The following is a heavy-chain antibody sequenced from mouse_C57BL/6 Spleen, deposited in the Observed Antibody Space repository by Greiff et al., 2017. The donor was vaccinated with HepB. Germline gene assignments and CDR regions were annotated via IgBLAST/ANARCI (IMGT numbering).Heavy chain of an antibody. CDR3: TRAVTTDFDY. D-gene: IGHD2-2*01. V-gene: IGHV1-5*01. CDR2: IYPGNSDT. J-gene: IGHJ2*01. Sequence: VQLQQSGTVLARPGASVKMSCKTSGYTFTSYWMHWVKQRPGQGLEWIGAIYPGNSDTSYNQKFKGKAKLTAVTSASTAYMELSSLTNEDSAVYYGTRAVTTDFDYWGQGTTLTVSS. CDR1: GYTFTSYW.